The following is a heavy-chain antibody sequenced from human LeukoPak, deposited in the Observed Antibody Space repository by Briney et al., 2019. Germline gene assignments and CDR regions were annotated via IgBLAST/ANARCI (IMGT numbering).Heavy chain of an antibody. CDR3: ARRVSRGWYWYFDL. Sequence: SETLSLTCAVYGGSFSGYYWSWIRQPPGKGLEWIGEINHSGSTNYNPSLKSRVTISVDTSKNQFSLKLSSVTAADAAVYYCARRVSRGWYWYFDLWGRGTQVTVSS. V-gene: IGHV4-34*01. CDR1: GGSFSGYY. D-gene: IGHD6-19*01. J-gene: IGHJ2*01. CDR2: INHSGST.